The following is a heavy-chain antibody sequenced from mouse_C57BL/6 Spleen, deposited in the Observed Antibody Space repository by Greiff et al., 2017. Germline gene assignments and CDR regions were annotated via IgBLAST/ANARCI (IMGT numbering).Heavy chain of an antibody. Sequence: QVQLQQSGAELVKPGASVKMSCKASGYTFTTYPIEWMKQNHGKSLEWIGNFHPYNDDNKYNEKFKGKATLTVEKSSSTVYLELSRLTSDDSAVYYCARGPHFYGSSYWYFDVWGTGTTVTVSS. CDR1: GYTFTTYP. V-gene: IGHV1-47*01. CDR3: ARGPHFYGSSYWYFDV. CDR2: FHPYNDDN. D-gene: IGHD1-1*01. J-gene: IGHJ1*03.